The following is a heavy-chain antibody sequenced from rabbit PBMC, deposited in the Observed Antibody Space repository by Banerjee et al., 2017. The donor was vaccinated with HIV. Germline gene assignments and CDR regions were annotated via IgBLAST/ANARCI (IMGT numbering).Heavy chain of an antibody. CDR3: ARDSGGYDL. D-gene: IGHD1-1*01. V-gene: IGHV1S40*01. J-gene: IGHJ3*01. CDR1: GFSFSSYYN. CDR2: IYAGSAGT. Sequence: QSLEESGGDLVKPGTSLTLTCTASGFSFSSYYNMCWVRQAPGKGLEWIACIYAGSAGTSYASWAKGRFTISKTSSTTVTLQMTSLTAADTATYFCARDSGGYDLWGQGTLVTVS.